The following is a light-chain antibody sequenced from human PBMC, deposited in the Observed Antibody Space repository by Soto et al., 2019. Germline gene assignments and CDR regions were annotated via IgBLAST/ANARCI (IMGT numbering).Light chain of an antibody. Sequence: DIQMTQSPSSLSASVGDRVTITCRASQSLYSYLNWYQQKPGKAPKLLIYSASSLQGGVPSRFSGSESGTDFTLTISSLQPEDFATYYCQQSYFTPVTFGGGTKVEIK. V-gene: IGKV1-39*01. CDR1: QSLYSY. CDR3: QQSYFTPVT. J-gene: IGKJ4*01. CDR2: SAS.